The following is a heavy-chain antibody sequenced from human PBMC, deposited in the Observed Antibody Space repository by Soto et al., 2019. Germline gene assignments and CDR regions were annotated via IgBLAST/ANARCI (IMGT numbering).Heavy chain of an antibody. J-gene: IGHJ2*01. V-gene: IGHV3-30*04. CDR3: ARDLCGDCFDWYVEL. D-gene: IGHD2-21*02. CDR2: ISYDGTTQ. CDR1: GFTFSSFA. Sequence: QAQLVESGGGVVQPGRSLTLSCAASGFTFSSFAIHWVRQAPGKGLEWVAAISYDGTTQFYADSVKGRSSISRDNSKNTVYLQGNTLSGEDTAAYFCARDLCGDCFDWYVELWGHGTLVTVAS.